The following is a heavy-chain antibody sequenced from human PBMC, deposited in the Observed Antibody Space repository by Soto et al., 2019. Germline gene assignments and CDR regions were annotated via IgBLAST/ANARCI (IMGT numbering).Heavy chain of an antibody. CDR1: GGTFSSYA. CDR2: IIPIFGTA. V-gene: IGHV1-69*12. Sequence: QVQLVQSGAEVKKPGSSVKVSCKASGGTFSSYAISWVRQAPGQGLEGRGGIIPIFGTANYAQKFQGRVTITADESTSKAYMELSSLRSEDTAVYYCALERRRNDAFDIWGQGTMVTVSS. CDR3: ALERRRNDAFDI. J-gene: IGHJ3*02. D-gene: IGHD1-1*01.